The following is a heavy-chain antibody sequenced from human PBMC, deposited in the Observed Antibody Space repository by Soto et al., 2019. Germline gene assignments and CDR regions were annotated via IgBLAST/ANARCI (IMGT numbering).Heavy chain of an antibody. D-gene: IGHD6-6*01. CDR1: GFTFSSYS. V-gene: IGHV3-48*02. CDR3: ARDKYSSSSNYYYGMDV. CDR2: ISSSSSTI. J-gene: IGHJ6*02. Sequence: GGSLRLSCAASGFTFSSYSMNWVRQAPGKGLEWVSYISSSSSTIYYADSVKGRFTISRDNAKNSLYLQMNSLRDEDTAVYYCARDKYSSSSNYYYGMDVWGQGTTVTVSS.